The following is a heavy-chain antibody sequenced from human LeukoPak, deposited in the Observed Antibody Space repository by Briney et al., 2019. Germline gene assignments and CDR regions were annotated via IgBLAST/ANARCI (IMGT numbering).Heavy chain of an antibody. Sequence: GESLKISCKGSGYSFTSYWIGWVRQMPGKGLEWMGIIYPGDSDTRYSPSFQGQVTISADKSISTAYLQWSSLKASDTAMYYCARARVWFGELLPYYFDYWGQGTLVTVSS. D-gene: IGHD3-10*01. J-gene: IGHJ4*02. CDR2: IYPGDSDT. V-gene: IGHV5-51*01. CDR1: GYSFTSYW. CDR3: ARARVWFGELLPYYFDY.